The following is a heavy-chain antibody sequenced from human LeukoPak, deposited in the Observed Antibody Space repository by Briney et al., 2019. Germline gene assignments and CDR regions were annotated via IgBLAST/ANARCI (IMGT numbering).Heavy chain of an antibody. CDR2: ITTSGSTI. Sequence: GGSLRLSCAASGFTFSTYTMNWVRQAPGKGLRWVSYITTSGSTIYYADSVKGRFTISRDNARNSMYLQMNSLRDDDTAVYYCARDRDWSFDYWGQGTLVTVSS. D-gene: IGHD3/OR15-3a*01. CDR3: ARDRDWSFDY. V-gene: IGHV3-48*02. CDR1: GFTFSTYT. J-gene: IGHJ4*02.